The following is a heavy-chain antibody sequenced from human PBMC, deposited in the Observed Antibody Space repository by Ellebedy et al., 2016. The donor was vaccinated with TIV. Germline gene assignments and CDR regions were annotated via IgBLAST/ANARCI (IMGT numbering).Heavy chain of an antibody. J-gene: IGHJ4*02. CDR2: ITGSGSSI. D-gene: IGHD2-15*01. CDR1: GSTISDYY. V-gene: IGHV3-11*04. CDR3: ATDTPGVEDFDY. Sequence: GESLKISXAASGSTISDYYMSWIRQAPGQGLEWVSYITGSGSSIYYADSVKGRFTVSRDNAKNSLYLQMNSLRAEDTAVYYCATDTPGVEDFDYWGQGTLVTVSS.